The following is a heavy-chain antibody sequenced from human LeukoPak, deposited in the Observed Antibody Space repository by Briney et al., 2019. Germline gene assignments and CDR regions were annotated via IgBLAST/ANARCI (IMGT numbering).Heavy chain of an antibody. Sequence: SETLSLTCTVSGGSVPIYYWSWIRQPPGQGLEWIGYVFDSGGANYNPSLKSRVTISVDTSKNQFSVKLGSVTAADTAVYYCAAALGRYGDYSRGYYFDYWGQGTLVTVSS. CDR2: VFDSGGA. CDR1: GGSVPIYY. V-gene: IGHV4-59*02. J-gene: IGHJ4*02. CDR3: AAALGRYGDYSRGYYFDY. D-gene: IGHD4-17*01.